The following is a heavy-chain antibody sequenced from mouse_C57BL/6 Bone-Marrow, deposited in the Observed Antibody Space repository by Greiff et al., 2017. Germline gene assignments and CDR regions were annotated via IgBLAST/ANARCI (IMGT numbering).Heavy chain of an antibody. Sequence: EVQLQQSGPELVKPGASVKISCKASGYTFTDYYLNWVKQSHGKSLEWIGDINPNNGGTSYNQKFKGKATLTLDKSSRPAYMELRSLTSEDSAVYYCAGVWAMDYWGQGTSVTVSS. CDR3: AGVWAMDY. J-gene: IGHJ4*01. V-gene: IGHV1-26*01. CDR1: GYTFTDYY. CDR2: INPNNGGT.